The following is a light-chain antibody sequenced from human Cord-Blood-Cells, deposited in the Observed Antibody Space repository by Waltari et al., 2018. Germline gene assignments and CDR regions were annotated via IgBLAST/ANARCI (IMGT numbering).Light chain of an antibody. CDR2: DDS. CDR1: NIGSKS. J-gene: IGLJ1*01. Sequence: SYVLTQQPSVSVAPGKTARITCGGNNIGSKSVQWYQQKPGQAPVLVVCDDSDRPSGIRKVFSGPNYEKTATLTRSRVEAGDEDDDSCQVWDSSSDQYVFGTGTKVTVL. CDR3: QVWDSSSDQYV. V-gene: IGLV3-21*03.